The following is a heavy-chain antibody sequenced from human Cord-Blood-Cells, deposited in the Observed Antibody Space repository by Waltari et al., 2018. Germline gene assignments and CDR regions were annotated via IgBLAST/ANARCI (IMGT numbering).Heavy chain of an antibody. Sequence: EVQLVESGGGLVKPGGSLRLSCAASGFTFSSYSMNWVRQAPGKGLEWVSSISSSSYIYYADSVKGRFTISRDNAKNSLYLQMNSLRAEDTAVYYCASLKRSSSHFDYWGQGTLVTVSS. J-gene: IGHJ4*02. CDR3: ASLKRSSSHFDY. V-gene: IGHV3-21*01. D-gene: IGHD6-6*01. CDR1: GFTFSSYS. CDR2: ISSSSYI.